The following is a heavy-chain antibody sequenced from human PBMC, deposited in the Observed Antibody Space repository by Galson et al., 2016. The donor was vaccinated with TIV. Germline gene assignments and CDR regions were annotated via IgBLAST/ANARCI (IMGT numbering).Heavy chain of an antibody. Sequence: SVKVSCKVSGDSLSDLSMHWVRQAPGKGLEWMGGFDPEQHKKIYAQKLQGRVTLTEDTSTDTAFLELGSLSFEDTAVYYCASVAWFPGLSLDNWGQGTLVIVSS. V-gene: IGHV1-24*01. D-gene: IGHD2/OR15-2a*01. CDR1: GDSLSDLS. J-gene: IGHJ4*02. CDR2: FDPEQHKK. CDR3: ASVAWFPGLSLDN.